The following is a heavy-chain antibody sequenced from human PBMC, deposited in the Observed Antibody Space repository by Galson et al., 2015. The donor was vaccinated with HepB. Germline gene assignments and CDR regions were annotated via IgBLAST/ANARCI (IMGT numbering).Heavy chain of an antibody. J-gene: IGHJ4*02. CDR1: GFTFSSYA. D-gene: IGHD6-19*01. V-gene: IGHV3-30*04. Sequence: SLRLSCAASGFTFSSYAMHWVRQAPGKGLEWVAVISYDGSNKYYADSVKGRFTISRDNSKNTLYLQMNSLRAEDTAVYYCARDLVWYSSGWYPDYWGQGTLVTVSS. CDR2: ISYDGSNK. CDR3: ARDLVWYSSGWYPDY.